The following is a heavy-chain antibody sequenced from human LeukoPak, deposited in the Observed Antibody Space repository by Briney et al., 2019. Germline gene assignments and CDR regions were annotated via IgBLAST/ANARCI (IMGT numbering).Heavy chain of an antibody. V-gene: IGHV4-39*01. CDR1: GGSIGGHTSS. J-gene: IGHJ3*02. Sequence: SETLSLTCNVSGGSIGGHTSSWDWIRQPPGKGLEWIATIYYNGNTSYNPSLKSRVAISIDMSKSQFSLHLSSVTAADTAIYYCARLTALAGHRGAFDIWGPGTMVTVSS. D-gene: IGHD6-19*01. CDR3: ARLTALAGHRGAFDI. CDR2: IYYNGNT.